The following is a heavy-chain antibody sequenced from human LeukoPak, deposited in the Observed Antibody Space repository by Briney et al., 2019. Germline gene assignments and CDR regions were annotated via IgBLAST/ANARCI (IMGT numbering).Heavy chain of an antibody. CDR3: ARRRSQGIEY. CDR2: ISNSGSTI. Sequence: GGSLRLSCAASGFTISDPYMTWIRQAPGKGLEWVSYISNSGSTIYYADSVKGRFTISRDSANNSLYLQMNSLRAEDTAVYYCARRRSQGIEYWGQGTLVTVSS. CDR1: GFTISDPY. J-gene: IGHJ4*02. V-gene: IGHV3-11*04.